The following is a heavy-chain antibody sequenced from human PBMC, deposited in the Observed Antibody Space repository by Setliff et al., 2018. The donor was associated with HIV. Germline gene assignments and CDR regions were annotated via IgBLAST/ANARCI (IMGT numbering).Heavy chain of an antibody. CDR2: IYYSGST. CDR3: ARPADCSSTSCYLWYFDL. J-gene: IGHJ2*01. Sequence: PSETLSLTCTVSGGSISSSSYYWGWIRQPPGKGLEWIGSIYYSGSTYYNPSLKGRVTISVDTSKNQFSLKLSSVTAADTAVYYCARPADCSSTSCYLWYFDLWGRGTLVTVSS. D-gene: IGHD2-2*01. V-gene: IGHV4-39*01. CDR1: GGSISSSSYY.